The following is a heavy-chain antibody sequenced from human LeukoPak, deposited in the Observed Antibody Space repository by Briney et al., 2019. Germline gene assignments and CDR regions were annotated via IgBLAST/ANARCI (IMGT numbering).Heavy chain of an antibody. J-gene: IGHJ4*02. Sequence: VASVKVSCKASGYTFTGYYMHWVRQAPGQGLEWMGWINPNSGGTNYAQKFQGRVTMTRDTSISTAYMELSRLRSDDTAVYYCARDPFIAVAGMVDYWGQGTLVTVSS. V-gene: IGHV1-2*02. D-gene: IGHD6-19*01. CDR1: GYTFTGYY. CDR2: INPNSGGT. CDR3: ARDPFIAVAGMVDY.